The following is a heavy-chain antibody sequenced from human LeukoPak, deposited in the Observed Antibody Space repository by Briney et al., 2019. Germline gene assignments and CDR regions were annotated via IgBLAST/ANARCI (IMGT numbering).Heavy chain of an antibody. Sequence: GGSLRLSCAASGFTFSSYSMNWVRQAPGKGLEWVSSISSSSSYIYYADSVKGRFTISRDNAKNSLYLQMNSLRAEDTAVYYCARYRPNSMLVVVITDYYFDYWGQGTLVTVSS. CDR1: GFTFSSYS. CDR3: ARYRPNSMLVVVITDYYFDY. D-gene: IGHD3-22*01. J-gene: IGHJ4*02. V-gene: IGHV3-21*01. CDR2: ISSSSSYI.